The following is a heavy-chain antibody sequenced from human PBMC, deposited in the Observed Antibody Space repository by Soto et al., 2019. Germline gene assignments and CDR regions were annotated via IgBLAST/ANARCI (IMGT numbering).Heavy chain of an antibody. CDR3: AREYSSSRYFDS. D-gene: IGHD6-13*01. CDR2: INSDGSST. CDR1: GFTFSSYW. V-gene: IGHV3-74*01. Sequence: EVQLVESGGGLVQPGGSLRVSCAASGFTFSSYWMHWVRQGPGEGLVWVSRINSDGSSTSYADSVKGRFTIXXXNXKXXXXXXXXXXXXXXXAVYYCAREYSSSRYFDSWGQGTLVTVSS. J-gene: IGHJ4*02.